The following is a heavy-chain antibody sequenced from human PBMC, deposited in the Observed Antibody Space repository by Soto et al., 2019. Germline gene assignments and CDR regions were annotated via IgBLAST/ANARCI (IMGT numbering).Heavy chain of an antibody. V-gene: IGHV3-11*01. J-gene: IGHJ1*01. CDR2: VSESGETI. Sequence: QVQLVESGGGLVKPGGSLRLSCAVSEFSFRHYYMAWIRQAPGKGLEWVGYVSESGETIYYADSVKGRFTISRDNAKQTLHLQMNSLRGDDTAVYYCARDPVGTPQYWGQGTLVTVSS. D-gene: IGHD1-26*01. CDR1: EFSFRHYY. CDR3: ARDPVGTPQY.